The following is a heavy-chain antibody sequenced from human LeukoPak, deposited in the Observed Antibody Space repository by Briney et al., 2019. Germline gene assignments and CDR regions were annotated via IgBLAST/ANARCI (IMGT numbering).Heavy chain of an antibody. J-gene: IGHJ6*02. CDR2: VYDSGNT. CDR3: ARLKYYGSGRSDGMDV. D-gene: IGHD3-10*01. V-gene: IGHV4-59*01. Sequence: SETLSLTCSVSGGSISSYYWSWIRQPPGKGLEYTGYVYDSGNTDHNPSLKSRVTMSIDTSKNQFSLKLRFVTAADTAVYYCARLKYYGSGRSDGMDVWGQGTTVTVSS. CDR1: GGSISSYY.